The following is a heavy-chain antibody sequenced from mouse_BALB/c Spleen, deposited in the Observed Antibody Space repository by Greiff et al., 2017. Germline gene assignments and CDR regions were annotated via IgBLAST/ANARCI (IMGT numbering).Heavy chain of an antibody. CDR1: GYAFTNYL. Sequence: VQLQQSGAELVRPGTSVKVSCKASGYAFTNYLIAWVKQRPGQGLEWIGVINPGSGGTNYNEKFKGKATLTADKSSSTAYMQLSSLTSDDSAVYFCARSLYYRYDDYAMDYWGQGTSVTVSS. CDR3: ARSLYYRYDDYAMDY. CDR2: INPGSGGT. J-gene: IGHJ4*01. D-gene: IGHD2-14*01. V-gene: IGHV1-54*01.